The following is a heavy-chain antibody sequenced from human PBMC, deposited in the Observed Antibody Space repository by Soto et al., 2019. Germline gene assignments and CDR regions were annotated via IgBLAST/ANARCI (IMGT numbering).Heavy chain of an antibody. CDR3: ASDSHCDGGNCPMGGFDM. D-gene: IGHD2-15*01. CDR1: GYSLTTHW. J-gene: IGHJ3*02. CDR2: IYPGNSNT. V-gene: IGHV5-51*01. Sequence: GESLKISCEGSGYSLTTHWINWVRQMPGKGLEWVGIIYPGNSNTMYSPSFQGQVTISADTALSTTYLQWDTLKPSDTAIYFCASDSHCDGGNCPMGGFDMWGQGTMVTV.